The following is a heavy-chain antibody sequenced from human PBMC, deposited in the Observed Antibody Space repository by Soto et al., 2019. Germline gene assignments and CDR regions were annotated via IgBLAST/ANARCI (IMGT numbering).Heavy chain of an antibody. D-gene: IGHD4-17*01. CDR1: GFTFSSYA. Sequence: GGSLRLSCAASGFTFSSYAMHWVRQAPGKGLEWVAVISYDGSNKYYADSVKGRFTISRDNSKNTLYLQMNSLRAEDTAVYYCARDPYGDYGAGTFDYWGQGTLVTVSS. CDR2: ISYDGSNK. V-gene: IGHV3-30-3*01. CDR3: ARDPYGDYGAGTFDY. J-gene: IGHJ4*02.